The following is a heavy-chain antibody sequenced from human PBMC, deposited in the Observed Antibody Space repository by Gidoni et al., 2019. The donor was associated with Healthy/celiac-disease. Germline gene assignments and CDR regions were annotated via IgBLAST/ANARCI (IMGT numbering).Heavy chain of an antibody. D-gene: IGHD6-13*01. CDR2: IYYSGST. CDR3: ARISEEQLLV. CDR1: GGSISSSSYY. J-gene: IGHJ4*02. Sequence: QLQLQESGPGLVTPSETLSLTCTVSGGSISSSSYYWGWIRQPPGKGLEWIGSIYYSGSTYYNPSLKSRVTISVDTSKNQFSLKLSSVTAADTAVYYCARISEEQLLVWGQGTLVTVSS. V-gene: IGHV4-39*01.